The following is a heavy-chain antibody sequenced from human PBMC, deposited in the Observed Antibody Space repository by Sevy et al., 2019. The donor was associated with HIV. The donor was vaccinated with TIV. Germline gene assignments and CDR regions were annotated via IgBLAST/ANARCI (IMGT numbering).Heavy chain of an antibody. D-gene: IGHD3-22*01. CDR3: ATTKDYYESSGSPFDY. V-gene: IGHV1-24*01. CDR1: GSTLTRLS. J-gene: IGHJ4*02. Sequence: ASVKVSCKVSGSTLTRLSMHWVRQAPGKGLEWMASFDPEDGKTVYAQKFQGRVTMTEDTSTDTAYMELRILRSEDTAVYYCATTKDYYESSGSPFDYWGQGTLVTVSS. CDR2: FDPEDGKT.